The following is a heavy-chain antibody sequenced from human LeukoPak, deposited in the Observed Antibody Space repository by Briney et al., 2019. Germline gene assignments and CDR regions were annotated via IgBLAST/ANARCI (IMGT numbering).Heavy chain of an antibody. CDR3: ARAMMYGYGGNSNDAFDI. V-gene: IGHV3-11*01. Sequence: PGGSLRLSCAASGFTFSDYYMSWIRQAPGKGLEWVSYISSSGSTIYYADSVKGRFTISRDNAKNSLYLQMNSLRAEDTAVYYCARAMMYGYGGNSNDAFDIWGQGTMVTVSS. CDR2: ISSSGSTI. J-gene: IGHJ3*02. D-gene: IGHD4-23*01. CDR1: GFTFSDYY.